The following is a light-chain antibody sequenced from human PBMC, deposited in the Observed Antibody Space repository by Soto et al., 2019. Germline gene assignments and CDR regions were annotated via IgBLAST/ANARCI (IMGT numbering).Light chain of an antibody. CDR2: KAS. V-gene: IGKV1-5*03. CDR1: QTISSW. J-gene: IGKJ1*01. Sequence: DIQITQSPSSLSASVGDRVTITCRASQTISSWLAWYQQKPGKAPKLLIYKASTLQSGVPSRFSGSGSGTDFTLTISCLQSEDFATYYCQQYYSFPPAFGQGTKVDI. CDR3: QQYYSFPPA.